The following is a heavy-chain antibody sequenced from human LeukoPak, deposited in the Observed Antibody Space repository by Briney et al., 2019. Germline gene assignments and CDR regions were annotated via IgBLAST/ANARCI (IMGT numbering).Heavy chain of an antibody. Sequence: SETLSLTCTASGGSISSYYWSWIRQPPGKGLEWIGYIYYSGSTNYNPSLKSRVTISVDTSKNQFSLKLSSVTAADTAVYYCARVSSNSWHAIDYWGQGTLVTVSS. CDR2: IYYSGST. CDR1: GGSISSYY. V-gene: IGHV4-59*01. D-gene: IGHD6-13*01. J-gene: IGHJ4*02. CDR3: ARVSSNSWHAIDY.